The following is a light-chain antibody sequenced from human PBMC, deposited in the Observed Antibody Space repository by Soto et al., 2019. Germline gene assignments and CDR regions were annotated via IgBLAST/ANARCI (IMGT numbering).Light chain of an antibody. CDR2: DAS. CDR3: QQRSNWPPVFT. Sequence: EFVLTQSPATLSLSPGERATLSCRASQSVSSYLAWYQQKPGQAPRLLIYDASSRATGIPARFSGSGSGTDFTLTIRSLEPEDFAVYYCQQRSNWPPVFTFGPGTKVDIK. CDR1: QSVSSY. V-gene: IGKV3-11*01. J-gene: IGKJ3*01.